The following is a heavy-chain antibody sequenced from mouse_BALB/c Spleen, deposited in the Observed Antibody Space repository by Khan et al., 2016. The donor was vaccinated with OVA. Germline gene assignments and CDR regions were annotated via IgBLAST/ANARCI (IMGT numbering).Heavy chain of an antibody. CDR1: GFSLTNYG. CDR3: AKNRNGYFDY. D-gene: IGHD1-1*02. J-gene: IGHJ2*01. V-gene: IGHV2-2*02. Sequence: QVQLQQPGPGLVQPSQSLSITCTVSGFSLTNYGVHWVRQSPGKGLEWLGVIWSGGITDYNDTFISRLSISKDMSKSQVFFQMNSLQANDTAIYYCAKNRNGYFDYWGQDTTLTVSS. CDR2: IWSGGIT.